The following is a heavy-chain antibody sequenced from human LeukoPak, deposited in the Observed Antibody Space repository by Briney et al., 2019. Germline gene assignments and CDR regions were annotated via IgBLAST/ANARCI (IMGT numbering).Heavy chain of an antibody. J-gene: IGHJ6*02. D-gene: IGHD3-10*01. CDR3: AKELWFGESTNYYYYYGMDV. CDR2: ISGSGGST. V-gene: IGHV3-23*01. CDR1: GFTFSSYA. Sequence: GGSLRLSCAASGFTFSSYAMSWVRQAPGKGLEWVSAISGSGGSTYYADSVKGRSTISRDNSKNTLYLQMNSLRAEDTAVYYCAKELWFGESTNYYYYYGMDVWGQGTTVTVSS.